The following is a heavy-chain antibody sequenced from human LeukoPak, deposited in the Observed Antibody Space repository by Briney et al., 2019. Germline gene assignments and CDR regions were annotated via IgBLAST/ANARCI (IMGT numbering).Heavy chain of an antibody. V-gene: IGHV4-39*01. CDR3: ARADYGDVGAYSFDY. J-gene: IGHJ4*02. CDR2: IYYSGST. Sequence: SETLSLTCTVSGGSISSSSYYWGWIRQPPGKGLEWIGSIYYSGSTYYNPSLKRRVTISVDTSKNQFSLKLSSVTAADTAVYYCARADYGDVGAYSFDYWGQGTLVTVSS. CDR1: GGSISSSSYY. D-gene: IGHD4-17*01.